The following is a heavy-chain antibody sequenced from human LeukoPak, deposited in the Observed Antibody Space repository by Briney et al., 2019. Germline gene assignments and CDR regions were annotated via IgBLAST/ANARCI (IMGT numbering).Heavy chain of an antibody. J-gene: IGHJ4*02. D-gene: IGHD3-10*01. CDR1: GFTFSSA. V-gene: IGHV3-23*01. CDR3: AKSYYYGSGSYTPHNYFDY. Sequence: GGSLRLSCAASGFTFSSAWMTWVRQAPGKGLEWVSAISGSGGSTYYADSVKGRFTISRDNSKNTLYLQMNSLRAEDTAVYYCAKSYYYGSGSYTPHNYFDYWGQGTLVTVSS. CDR2: ISGSGGST.